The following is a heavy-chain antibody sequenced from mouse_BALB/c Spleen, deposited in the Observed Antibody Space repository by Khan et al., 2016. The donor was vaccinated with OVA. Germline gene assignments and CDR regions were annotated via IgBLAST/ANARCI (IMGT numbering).Heavy chain of an antibody. CDR1: GFSLTNYG. CDR3: AKNRNDYFDY. V-gene: IGHV2-2*02. D-gene: IGHD2-3*01. J-gene: IGHJ2*01. Sequence: QVQLKQSGPGLVQPSQSLSITCTVSGFSLTNYGVHWVRQYPGMGLEWLGVIWSGGITDYNETFITRLSLSTDISKSQVFFKMNSLQANDTAIYYCAKNRNDYFDYWGQGTTLTVSS. CDR2: IWSGGIT.